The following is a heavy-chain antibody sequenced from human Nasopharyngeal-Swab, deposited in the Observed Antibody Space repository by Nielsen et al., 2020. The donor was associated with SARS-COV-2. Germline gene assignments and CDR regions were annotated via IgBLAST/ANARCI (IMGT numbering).Heavy chain of an antibody. CDR2: IYYTGST. V-gene: IGHV4-59*07. CDR1: GRSISSDY. CDR3: ARVRYFDSSGYDY. D-gene: IGHD3-22*01. J-gene: IGHJ4*02. Sequence: SRPMSLTCPVAGRSISSDYWSWSRQPPGEGLMRLGQIYYTGSTNYTHSLKGRVTISVDTSKNKFSLKLSSVTAADTAVYYCARVRYFDSSGYDYWGQGTLVTVSS.